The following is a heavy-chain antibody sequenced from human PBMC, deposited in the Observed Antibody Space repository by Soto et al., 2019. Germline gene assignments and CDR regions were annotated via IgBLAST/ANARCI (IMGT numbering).Heavy chain of an antibody. J-gene: IGHJ3*02. CDR3: ARVRYYDSSGYPASDAFDI. Sequence: ASVKVSCKASGYTFTGYYMHWVRQAPGQGLEWMGWINPNSGGTNYAQKFQGRVTMTRDTSISTAYMELSRLRSDDTAVCYCARVRYYDSSGYPASDAFDIWGQGTMVTVSS. D-gene: IGHD3-22*01. V-gene: IGHV1-2*02. CDR2: INPNSGGT. CDR1: GYTFTGYY.